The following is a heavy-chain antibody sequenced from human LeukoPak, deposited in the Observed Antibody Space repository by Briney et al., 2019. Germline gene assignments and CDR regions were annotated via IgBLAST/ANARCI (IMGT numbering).Heavy chain of an antibody. Sequence: AGESLKISCKGSGYSFTSSWIGWVRQMPGKGLEWMGIIYPDDSGTRYSPSFQGLVTISVDKSISTAYLQWSSLEASDTAMYYCARPHCGGDCPWGQGTLVTVSS. CDR2: IYPDDSGT. J-gene: IGHJ5*02. CDR3: ARPHCGGDCP. CDR1: GYSFTSSW. V-gene: IGHV5-51*01. D-gene: IGHD2-21*02.